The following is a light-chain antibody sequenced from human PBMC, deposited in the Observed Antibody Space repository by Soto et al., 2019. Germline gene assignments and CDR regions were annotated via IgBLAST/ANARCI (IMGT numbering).Light chain of an antibody. CDR1: NSYVGGFNY. CDR3: SSYTSSSTHV. J-gene: IGLJ1*01. Sequence: QSVLTQPASVSVSPGQSITISCTGTNSYVGGFNYVSWYQQHPCKAPKLMISDVSNRPSGVSTRFSGSKSGNTASRTISGLQAEDEADYYCSSYTSSSTHVFGSGTKVTDL. V-gene: IGLV2-14*03. CDR2: DVS.